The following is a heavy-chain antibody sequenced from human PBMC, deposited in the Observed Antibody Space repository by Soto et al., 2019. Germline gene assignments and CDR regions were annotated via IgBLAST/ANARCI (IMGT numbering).Heavy chain of an antibody. CDR2: IIGSGGST. CDR3: AEAGGDCSGGSCYSGQGDY. D-gene: IGHD2-15*01. CDR1: GFTFSTYA. V-gene: IGHV3-23*01. Sequence: EVQLLESGGGLVQPGGSLRLSCAASGFTFSTYAMSWGRQAPGKGLEWVSGIIGSGGSTYYADSVKGRFTISRDNSKNTLYLQMNSLRVEDTAVYYCAEAGGDCSGGSCYSGQGDYWGQGTLVTVSS. J-gene: IGHJ4*02.